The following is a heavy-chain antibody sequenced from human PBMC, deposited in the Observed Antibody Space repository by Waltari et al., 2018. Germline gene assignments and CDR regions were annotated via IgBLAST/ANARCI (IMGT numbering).Heavy chain of an antibody. CDR2: LIPIFGTA. CDR3: ARDLDEPRVVY. J-gene: IGHJ4*02. Sequence: QVQLVQSGAEVKKPGSSLKFSCKASGGTFSSYAISWVRQAPGQGLEWMGGLIPIFGTANNRMKVQGRVTMTRDTSIRTAYMELSRLRSDDTAVYYCARDLDEPRVVYWGQGTLVTVSS. V-gene: IGHV1-69*05. D-gene: IGHD2-15*01. CDR1: GGTFSSYA.